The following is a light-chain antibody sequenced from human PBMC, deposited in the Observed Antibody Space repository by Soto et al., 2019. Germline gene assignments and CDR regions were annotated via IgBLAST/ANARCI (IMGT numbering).Light chain of an antibody. V-gene: IGKV1-9*01. CDR1: QGISSY. J-gene: IGKJ2*01. CDR2: AAS. Sequence: IQLTQSPSSLSASVGDRVTITCRASQGISSYLAWYQQKPGKAPKFLIYAASTLQRGVPSRFSGSGSETDFTLTISSLQPEEFATYFCQQLNSYPPTFGQGTELEIK. CDR3: QQLNSYPPT.